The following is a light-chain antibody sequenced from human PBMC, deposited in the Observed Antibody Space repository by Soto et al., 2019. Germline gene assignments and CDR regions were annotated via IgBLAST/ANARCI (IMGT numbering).Light chain of an antibody. CDR3: SSYTTTSTLVL. J-gene: IGLJ3*02. CDR1: SSDVGGYNY. V-gene: IGLV2-14*01. CDR2: EVT. Sequence: QSVLTQPASVSGSPGQSITISCTGTSSDVGGYNYVSWYQQHPGKAPKLMIYEVTNRPSGISDRFSGSKSGNTASLTISGLQAEDEAHYYCSSYTTTSTLVLFGGGTQLTVL.